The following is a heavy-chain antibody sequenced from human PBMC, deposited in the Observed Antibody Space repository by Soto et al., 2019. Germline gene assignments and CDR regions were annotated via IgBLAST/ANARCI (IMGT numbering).Heavy chain of an antibody. CDR3: ARDWSSSDWFPHIDY. Sequence: EVQLLESGGGLVQPGGSLRLSCAASGFTFRSYSINWVRQAPGKGLEWVSSISGSSSFIYYADSVKGRFSISRDNAKNSLYLQMNSLRAEDTAVYYCARDWSSSDWFPHIDYWGQGTLVTVSS. J-gene: IGHJ4*02. CDR2: ISGSSSFI. CDR1: GFTFRSYS. V-gene: IGHV3-21*06. D-gene: IGHD6-19*01.